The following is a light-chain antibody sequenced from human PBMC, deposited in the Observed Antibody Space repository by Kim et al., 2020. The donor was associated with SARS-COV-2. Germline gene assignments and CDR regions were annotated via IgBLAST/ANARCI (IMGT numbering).Light chain of an antibody. CDR3: QLWETYSDHPT. CDR1: HIGGMS. V-gene: IGLV3-21*01. J-gene: IGLJ2*01. Sequence: SYELTQPPAVSVAPGETARITCGGAHIGGMSVHWYQQKPGQAPVVVIYYSTDRPSGIPERFSGSNSGNTATLTISRVEVGDEADYYCQLWETYSDHPTFGGGTQLTVL. CDR2: YST.